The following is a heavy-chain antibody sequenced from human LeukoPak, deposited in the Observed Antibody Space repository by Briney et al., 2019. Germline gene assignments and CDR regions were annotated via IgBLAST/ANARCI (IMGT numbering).Heavy chain of an antibody. V-gene: IGHV3-74*01. CDR2: MNSDGSKA. D-gene: IGHD5-18*01. CDR1: GFTFSSYA. Sequence: GGSLRLSCAASGFTFSSYAMSWVRQAPGKGLVWVSRMNSDGSKAYADSVKGRFTISRDNAKNTLYLEMNSLRAEDTAVYYCARGGYIYGYAVGQDYWGQGTLVTVSS. J-gene: IGHJ4*02. CDR3: ARGGYIYGYAVGQDY.